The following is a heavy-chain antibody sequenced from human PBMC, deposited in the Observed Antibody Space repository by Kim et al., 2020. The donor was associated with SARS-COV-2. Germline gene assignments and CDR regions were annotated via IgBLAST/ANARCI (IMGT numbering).Heavy chain of an antibody. CDR1: GFTFSSYS. D-gene: IGHD5-12*01. V-gene: IGHV3-21*01. Sequence: GGSLRLSCAASGFTFSSYSMNWVRQAPGKGLEWVSSISSSSSYIYYADSVKGRFTISRDNAKNSLYLQMNSLRAEDTAVYYCARETVPLTPGGYHDPHFYYYYGMDVWGQGTTVTVSS. CDR3: ARETVPLTPGGYHDPHFYYYYGMDV. J-gene: IGHJ6*02. CDR2: ISSSSSYI.